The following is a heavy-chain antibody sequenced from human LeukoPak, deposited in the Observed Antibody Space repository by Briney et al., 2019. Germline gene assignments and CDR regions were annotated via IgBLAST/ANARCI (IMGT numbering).Heavy chain of an antibody. Sequence: PGGSLRLSCAASGFTFSNHWMTWVRQAPGKGLEWVANIKEDGGEEYYMDSVKGRFTISRDNAKNSLYLQMNSLRVDDTAVYYCARDSGYSAFDYWGQGTLVTVSS. CDR3: ARDSGYSAFDY. D-gene: IGHD5-12*01. V-gene: IGHV3-7*05. CDR1: GFTFSNHW. CDR2: IKEDGGEE. J-gene: IGHJ4*02.